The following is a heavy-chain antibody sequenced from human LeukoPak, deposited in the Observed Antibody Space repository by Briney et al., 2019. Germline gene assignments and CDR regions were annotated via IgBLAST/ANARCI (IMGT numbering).Heavy chain of an antibody. CDR1: GGTFSSYA. J-gene: IGHJ4*02. D-gene: IGHD3-9*01. CDR3: ARVARDEYYDILTGDNYYFDY. V-gene: IGHV1-69*01. Sequence: SVKVSCKASGGTFSSYAISWVRQAPGQGLEWMGGIIPIFGTANYAQKFQGRVTITADESTSTAYMELSSLRSEDTAVYYCARVARDEYYDILTGDNYYFDYWGQGTLVTVSS. CDR2: IIPIFGTA.